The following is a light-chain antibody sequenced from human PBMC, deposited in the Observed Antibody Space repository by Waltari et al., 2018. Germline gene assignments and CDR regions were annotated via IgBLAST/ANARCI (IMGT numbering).Light chain of an antibody. J-gene: IGKJ2*01. Sequence: EIVVTQSPATLYVSPGERVTLSCRASQSVRTNLAWYQKKPGQAPRLLIYDSSTRATGFPARFSGSVSGTAFTLTISSLQAEDVAVYYCQQYYSIPYTFGQGTKLEIK. CDR3: QQYYSIPYT. CDR2: DSS. CDR1: QSVRTN. V-gene: IGKV3-15*01.